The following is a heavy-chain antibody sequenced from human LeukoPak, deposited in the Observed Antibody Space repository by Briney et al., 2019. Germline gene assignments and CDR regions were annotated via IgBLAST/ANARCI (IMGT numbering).Heavy chain of an antibody. D-gene: IGHD4-17*01. CDR2: IRFDGSNT. Sequence: GGSLRLSCVASGFTFRLFGMHWVRQAPGKGLEWLSFIRFDGSNTYRADSVKGRFTISRDNSKNTLYLQMNSLRAEDTAVYYCAKVRDYADYTLFYYWGQGTLVTVSS. J-gene: IGHJ4*02. V-gene: IGHV3-30*02. CDR3: AKVRDYADYTLFYY. CDR1: GFTFRLFG.